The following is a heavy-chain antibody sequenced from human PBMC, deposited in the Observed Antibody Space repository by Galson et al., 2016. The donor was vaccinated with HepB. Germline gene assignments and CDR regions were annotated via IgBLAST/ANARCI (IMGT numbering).Heavy chain of an antibody. CDR3: ASPPAGGSGYYYGYYYMDV. J-gene: IGHJ6*03. CDR2: INTNTGNP. V-gene: IGHV7-4-1*02. Sequence: SVKVSCKASGYTFTSHALNWVRQAPGQGLEWMGWINTNTGNPTYAQGFTGRFVFSLDTSVSTAYLQISSLKAEDTGVYYCASPPAGGSGYYYGYYYMDVWGKGTTVTVSS. D-gene: IGHD1-26*01. CDR1: GYTFTSHA.